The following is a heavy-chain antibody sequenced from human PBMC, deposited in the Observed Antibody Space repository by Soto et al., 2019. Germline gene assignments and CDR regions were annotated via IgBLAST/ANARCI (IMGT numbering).Heavy chain of an antibody. Sequence: GESLKISCAASGFTFSSYSMNWVRQAPGKGLEWVSYISSSSSTIYYADSVKGRFTISRDNAKNSLYLQMNSLRDEETAVYYCAREALSGYYYDSSSDYWGQGTLVTVSS. V-gene: IGHV3-48*02. J-gene: IGHJ4*02. D-gene: IGHD3-22*01. CDR2: ISSSSSTI. CDR1: GFTFSSYS. CDR3: AREALSGYYYDSSSDY.